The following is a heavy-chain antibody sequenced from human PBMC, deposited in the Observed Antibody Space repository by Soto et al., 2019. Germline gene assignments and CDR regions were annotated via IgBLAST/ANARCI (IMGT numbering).Heavy chain of an antibody. Sequence: EVQLVESGGDLVKPGGSLRLSCAASGFTFSNVRMSWVRQAPGKGLEWVGRVKTKSEGGTTEYAAPVKGRFTISRDDSRNTLFLKRTSWKPEDTAVYYCPIERTAVTGYWGQGALSPSP. D-gene: IGHD4-17*01. CDR3: PIERTAVTGY. V-gene: IGHV3-15*01. J-gene: IGHJ4*02. CDR1: GFTFSNVR. CDR2: VKTKSEGGTT.